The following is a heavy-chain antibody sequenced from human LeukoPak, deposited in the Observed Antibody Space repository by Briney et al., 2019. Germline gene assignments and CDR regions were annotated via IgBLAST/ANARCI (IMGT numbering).Heavy chain of an antibody. CDR3: ASPGITTFDY. CDR1: GASISGNSFY. CDR2: IYYTGIT. J-gene: IGHJ4*02. D-gene: IGHD3-22*01. V-gene: IGHV4-39*01. Sequence: NPSETLSLTCTVSGASISGNSFYWGWVRQPPGKGLEWIGNIYYTGITYYNPSLKSLVTISVNTSKNQFSLRLNSLTAADTAIYYCASPGITTFDYWGQGTLVTASS.